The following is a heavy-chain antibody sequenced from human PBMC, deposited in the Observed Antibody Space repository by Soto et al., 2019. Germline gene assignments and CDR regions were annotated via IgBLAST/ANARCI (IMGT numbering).Heavy chain of an antibody. V-gene: IGHV3-48*01. D-gene: IGHD5-12*01. CDR1: GFTCGSYS. Sequence: GSLRLSCTASGFTCGSYSMNWVRQAPGKGLEWVSYISSSSSTIYYADSVKGRFTISRDNAKNSLYLQMNSLRAEDTAVYYCASQSSEWLLFASWGQGTLVTVSS. J-gene: IGHJ4*02. CDR2: ISSSSSTI. CDR3: ASQSSEWLLFAS.